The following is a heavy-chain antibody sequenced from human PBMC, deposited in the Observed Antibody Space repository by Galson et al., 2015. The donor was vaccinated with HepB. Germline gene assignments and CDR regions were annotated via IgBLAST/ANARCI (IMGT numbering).Heavy chain of an antibody. J-gene: IGHJ4*02. Sequence: SETLSLTCTVSGGSISSYYWSWIRQPPGKGLEWTGYIYYSVSTNYNPSLKSRVTISVDMSKNQFSLKLSSVTAADTAVYYCARHQGSSWYWLDYWGQGTLVTVSS. CDR1: GGSISSYY. V-gene: IGHV4-59*08. CDR2: IYYSVST. D-gene: IGHD6-13*01. CDR3: ARHQGSSWYWLDY.